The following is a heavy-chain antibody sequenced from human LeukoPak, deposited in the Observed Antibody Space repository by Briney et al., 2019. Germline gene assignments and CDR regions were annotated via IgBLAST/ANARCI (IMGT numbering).Heavy chain of an antibody. V-gene: IGHV3-21*01. CDR2: ISSSSSYI. J-gene: IGHJ4*02. Sequence: GGSLRLSCAASGFTFSSYSMNWVRQAPGKGLEWVSSISSSSSYIYYADSVKGRFTISRDNSKNTVYLQMNSLRAEDTAVYYCARDHSGYCSTTTCPVDYWGQGTLVTVSS. CDR1: GFTFSSYS. D-gene: IGHD2-2*01. CDR3: ARDHSGYCSTTTCPVDY.